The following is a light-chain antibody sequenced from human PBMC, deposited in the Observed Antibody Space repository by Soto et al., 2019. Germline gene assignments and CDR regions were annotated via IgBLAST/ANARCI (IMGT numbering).Light chain of an antibody. CDR3: QQYNNWPPFT. CDR2: KAS. CDR1: QSISSW. V-gene: IGKV1-5*03. J-gene: IGKJ4*01. Sequence: DIQMTQSPSTLSASVGDRVTITCRASQSISSWLAWYQQKPGKAPKLLIYKASSLESGVPSRFSGSGSGKEFTLTITSLQSQYFAVYYCQQYNNWPPFTLGGGTKADIK.